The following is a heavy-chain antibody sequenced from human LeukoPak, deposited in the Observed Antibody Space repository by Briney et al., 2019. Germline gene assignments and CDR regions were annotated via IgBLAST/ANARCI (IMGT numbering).Heavy chain of an antibody. CDR1: GYTFTSYY. J-gene: IGHJ6*02. D-gene: IGHD3-22*01. Sequence: ASVTVSCKASGYTFTSYYMHWVRQAPGQGLEWMGIINPSGGSTSYAQKFQGRVTMTRDTSTSTVYMELSSLRSEDTAVYYCAREAFGERYDSSGYYSPYYYYYGMDVWGQGTTVTVSS. V-gene: IGHV1-46*01. CDR3: AREAFGERYDSSGYYSPYYYYYGMDV. CDR2: INPSGGST.